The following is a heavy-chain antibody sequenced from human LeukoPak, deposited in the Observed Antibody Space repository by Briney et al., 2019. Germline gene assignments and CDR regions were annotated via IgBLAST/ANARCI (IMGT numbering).Heavy chain of an antibody. CDR2: ISYDGSNK. CDR1: GFTFSSYG. J-gene: IGHJ4*02. V-gene: IGHV3-30*03. D-gene: IGHD2-15*01. Sequence: GRSLRLSCAASGFTFSSYGMHWVRQAPGKGLEWVAVISYDGSNKYYADSVKGRFTISRDNSKNTLYLQMNSLRAEDTAVYYCARDLIPRSGGDCYAYWGQGTLVTVSS. CDR3: ARDLIPRSGGDCYAY.